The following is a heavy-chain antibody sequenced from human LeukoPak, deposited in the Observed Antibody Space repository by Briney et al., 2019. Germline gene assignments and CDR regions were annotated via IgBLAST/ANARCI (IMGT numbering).Heavy chain of an antibody. J-gene: IGHJ4*02. D-gene: IGHD3-22*01. CDR2: INHSGST. CDR1: GGSFSGYD. Sequence: SETLSLTCAVYGGSFSGYDWSWIRQPPGKGLEWIGEINHSGSTNYNPSLKSRVTISVDTSKNQFSLKLSSVTAADTAVYYCARGRRSRNYYDSSGYYYPPFDYWGQGTLVTVSS. V-gene: IGHV4-34*01. CDR3: ARGRRSRNYYDSSGYYYPPFDY.